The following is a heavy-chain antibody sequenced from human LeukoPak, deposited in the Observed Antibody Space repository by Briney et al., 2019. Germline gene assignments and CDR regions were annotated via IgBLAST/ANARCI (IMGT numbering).Heavy chain of an antibody. V-gene: IGHV3-48*03. CDR1: GFIFSGYE. J-gene: IGHJ4*02. D-gene: IGHD1-1*01. CDR2: ISTSGTNI. Sequence: GGSLRLSCVVSGFIFSGYEMNWVRQAPGKGLEWVSYISTSGTNIYYADSVKGRFTISRDNSKNTLYLQMNSLRAEDTAVYYCAKEGTGIHFDCWGQGTLVTVSS. CDR3: AKEGTGIHFDC.